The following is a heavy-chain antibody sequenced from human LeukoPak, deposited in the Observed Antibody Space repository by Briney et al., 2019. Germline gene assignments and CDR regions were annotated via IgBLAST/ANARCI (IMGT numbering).Heavy chain of an antibody. V-gene: IGHV3-74*01. Sequence: GGSLRLSCVASGFTFSDSWTHWVRQAPGKGLVWVSRIDGGGSNTPYADSVKGRFTISRDNAKSTLYLQMSSLRAEDTAVYYCARGRVSLSYFDYWGQGVLVTVAS. CDR3: ARGRVSLSYFDY. J-gene: IGHJ4*02. CDR1: GFTFSDSW. D-gene: IGHD3-10*01. CDR2: IDGGGSNT.